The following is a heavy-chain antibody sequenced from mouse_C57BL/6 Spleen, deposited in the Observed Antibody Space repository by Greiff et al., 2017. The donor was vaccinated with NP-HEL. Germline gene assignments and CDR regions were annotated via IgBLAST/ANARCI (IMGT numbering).Heavy chain of an antibody. CDR3: ARLGYDGDYFDY. V-gene: IGHV1-22*01. Sequence: EVQLQQSGPELVKPGASVKMSCKASGYTFTDYNMHWVKQSHGKSLEWIGYINPNNGGTSYNQKFKGKATLTVNKSSSTAYMELRSLTSEDSAVYYCARLGYDGDYFDYWGQGTTLTVSS. CDR2: INPNNGGT. D-gene: IGHD2-2*01. J-gene: IGHJ2*01. CDR1: GYTFTDYN.